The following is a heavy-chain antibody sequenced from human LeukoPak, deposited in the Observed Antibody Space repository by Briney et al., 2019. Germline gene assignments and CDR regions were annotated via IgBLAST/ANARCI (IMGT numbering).Heavy chain of an antibody. Sequence: SVKVSCKASGGTFSSYAISWVRQAPGQGLEWMGGIIPIFGTANYAQKFQGRVTITADESTSTAYMELSSLRSEDTAVYYCARGVERITIFGVVTLGAFDIWGQGTMVTVSS. D-gene: IGHD3-3*01. V-gene: IGHV1-69*13. CDR1: GGTFSSYA. CDR3: ARGVERITIFGVVTLGAFDI. CDR2: IIPIFGTA. J-gene: IGHJ3*02.